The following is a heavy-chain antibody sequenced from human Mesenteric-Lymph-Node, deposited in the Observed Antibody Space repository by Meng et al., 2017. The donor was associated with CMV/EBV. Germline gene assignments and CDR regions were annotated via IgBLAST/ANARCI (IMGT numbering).Heavy chain of an antibody. CDR2: IYYSGST. D-gene: IGHD2-21*01. Sequence: SETLSLTCAVYGGSFSGYYWSWIRQPPGKGLEWIGIIYYSGSTYYNPSLKSRVTISVDTSKNQFSLKLSSVTAADTAVYYCARQDPSNVVAPRDDAFDIWGQGTMVTVSS. V-gene: IGHV4-34*01. J-gene: IGHJ3*02. CDR1: GGSFSGYY. CDR3: ARQDPSNVVAPRDDAFDI.